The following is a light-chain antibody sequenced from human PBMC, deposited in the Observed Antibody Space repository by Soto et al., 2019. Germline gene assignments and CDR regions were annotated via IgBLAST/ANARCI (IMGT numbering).Light chain of an antibody. CDR3: QQYGIALYT. J-gene: IGKJ2*01. CDR2: GAS. V-gene: IGKV3-20*01. Sequence: EIVLTQSPGTLSLSPGERATLSCRASQSVSSSYLAWYQQKPGQAPRLLIYGASSRATGIPDRFSGSGSGTDFTLTISRLEPEDFAVYYCQQYGIALYTFGQGTKLEIQ. CDR1: QSVSSSY.